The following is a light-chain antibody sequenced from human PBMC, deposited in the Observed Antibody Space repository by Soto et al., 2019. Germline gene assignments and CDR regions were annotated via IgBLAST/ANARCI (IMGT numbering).Light chain of an antibody. CDR2: DAS. J-gene: IGKJ1*01. CDR3: QQYATYPWT. Sequence: DIQMTQSPSTLSASVGDRVTITCRASQTLSSWLAWYQQKPGKATNLLIYDASSLESGVPSRFSGSGSGTEFTLTISSLQPDDFATYYCQQYATYPWTFGQGTKVEIK. V-gene: IGKV1-5*01. CDR1: QTLSSW.